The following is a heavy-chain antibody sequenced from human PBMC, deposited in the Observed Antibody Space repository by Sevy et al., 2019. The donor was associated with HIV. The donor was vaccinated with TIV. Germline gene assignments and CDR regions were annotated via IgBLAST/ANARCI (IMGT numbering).Heavy chain of an antibody. D-gene: IGHD5-18*01. Sequence: ASVKVSCKASGYTFTSHAMHWFRQAPGQRLEWMGWINAGNGNTKYSQTFQGRVTITRDTSATTAYMELSSLRSEDMTVYYCASSDLLGYIYDLESDAFDIWGQGTMVTVSS. V-gene: IGHV1-3*01. CDR2: INAGNGNT. J-gene: IGHJ3*02. CDR3: ASSDLLGYIYDLESDAFDI. CDR1: GYTFTSHA.